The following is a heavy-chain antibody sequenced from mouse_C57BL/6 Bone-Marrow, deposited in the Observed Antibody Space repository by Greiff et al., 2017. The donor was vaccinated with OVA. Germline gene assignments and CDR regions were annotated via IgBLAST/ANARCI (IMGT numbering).Heavy chain of an antibody. Sequence: QVQLKQSGAELAKPGASVKLSCKASGYTFTSYWMHWVKQRPGQGLEWIGYINPSSGYTKYNQKFKDKATLTADKSSSTAYMQLSSLTYEDSAVYYCATPDSSGTRGTLYFDYWGQGTTLTVSS. V-gene: IGHV1-7*01. CDR2: INPSSGYT. CDR3: ATPDSSGTRGTLYFDY. CDR1: GYTFTSYW. J-gene: IGHJ2*01. D-gene: IGHD3-2*02.